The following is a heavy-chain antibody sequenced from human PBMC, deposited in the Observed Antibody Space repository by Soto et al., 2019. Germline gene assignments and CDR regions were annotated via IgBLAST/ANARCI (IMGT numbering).Heavy chain of an antibody. CDR2: INHSGST. V-gene: IGHV4-34*01. J-gene: IGHJ6*02. CDR3: GSDQGAATHCFYGMDV. Sequence: SETLSLTCAVYGGSFSGYYWSWIRQPPGKGLEWIGEINHSGSTNYNPSLKSRVTISVDTSKNQFSLKLSSVTAADTAVYYCGSDQGAATHCFYGMDVWCQGTTVTVSS. CDR1: GGSFSGYY. D-gene: IGHD1-26*01.